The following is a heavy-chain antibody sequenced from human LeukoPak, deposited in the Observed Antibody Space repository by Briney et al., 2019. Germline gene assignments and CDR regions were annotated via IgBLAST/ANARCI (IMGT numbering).Heavy chain of an antibody. D-gene: IGHD3-9*01. V-gene: IGHV4-61*01. CDR2: IYYSGST. CDR3: ARADILTGYPSVY. Sequence: SETLSLTCTVSGGSVSSGSYYWSWIRQPPGKGLEWIGYIYYSGSTNYNPSLKSRVTISVDTSKNQFSLKLSSVTAADTAVYYCARADILTGYPSVYWGQGTLVTVS. J-gene: IGHJ4*02. CDR1: GGSVSSGSYY.